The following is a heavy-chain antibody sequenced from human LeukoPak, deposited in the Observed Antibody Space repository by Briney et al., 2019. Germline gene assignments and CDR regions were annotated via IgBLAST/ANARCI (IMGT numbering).Heavy chain of an antibody. CDR2: ISSSSCI. CDR3: ARGRDGSQSPIDD. V-gene: IGHV3-21*01. Sequence: PGGSLRLSCAASGFTFSSYNMNWVRQAPGKGLEWVSSISSSSCIYYADSVRGRFTISRDNAKNSLYLQMNSLRAEDTAVYYCARGRDGSQSPIDDWGQGTLVTVSS. J-gene: IGHJ4*02. CDR1: GFTFSSYN. D-gene: IGHD5-24*01.